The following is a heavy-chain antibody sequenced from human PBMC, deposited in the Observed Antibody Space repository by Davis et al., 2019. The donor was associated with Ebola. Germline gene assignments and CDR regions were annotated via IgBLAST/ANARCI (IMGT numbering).Heavy chain of an antibody. V-gene: IGHV4-4*02. CDR3: ARVGVVVVAASLYYYYGMDV. J-gene: IGHJ6*04. CDR2: IYHSGST. Sequence: SETLSLTCAVSGGSISSSNWWSWVRQPPGMGLEWIGEIYHSGSTNYNPSLKSRVTISVDKSKNQFSLKLSSVTAADTAVYYCARVGVVVVAASLYYYYGMDVWGKGTTVTVSS. CDR1: GGSISSSNW. D-gene: IGHD2-15*01.